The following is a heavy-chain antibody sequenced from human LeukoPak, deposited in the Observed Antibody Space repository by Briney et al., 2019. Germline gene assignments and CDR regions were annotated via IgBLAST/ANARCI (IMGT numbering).Heavy chain of an antibody. CDR1: GFTFSSYE. V-gene: IGHV3-48*03. D-gene: IGHD3-9*01. J-gene: IGHJ6*03. CDR3: AKGTVSYYDILTGYYTPHYYYYYMDV. CDR2: ISSSGSTI. Sequence: GGSLRLSCAASGFTFSSYEMNWVRQAPGKGLEWVSYISSSGSTIYYADSVKGRFTISRDNAKNSLYLQTNSLRAEDTAVYYCAKGTVSYYDILTGYYTPHYYYYYMDVWGKGTTVTISS.